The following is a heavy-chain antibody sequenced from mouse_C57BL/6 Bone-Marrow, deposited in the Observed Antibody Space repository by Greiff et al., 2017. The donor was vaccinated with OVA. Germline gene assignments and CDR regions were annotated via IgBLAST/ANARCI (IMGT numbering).Heavy chain of an antibody. J-gene: IGHJ1*03. CDR1: GYSITSGYY. V-gene: IGHV3-6*01. CDR2: ISYDGSN. D-gene: IGHD1-1*01. CDR3: ARSPSYYSSSPYWYFDV. Sequence: VQLQQSGPGLVKPSQSLSLTCSVTGYSITSGYYWNWIRQFPGNKLEWMGYISYDGSNNYNPSLKNRISITRDTSKNQFFLKLNSVTTEDTATYYCARSPSYYSSSPYWYFDVWGTGTTVTVSS.